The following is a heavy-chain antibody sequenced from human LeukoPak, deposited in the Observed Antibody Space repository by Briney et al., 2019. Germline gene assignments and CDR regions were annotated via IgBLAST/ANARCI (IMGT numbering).Heavy chain of an antibody. CDR1: GFTFSSYA. V-gene: IGHV3-23*01. CDR2: ISVSGDST. D-gene: IGHD1-14*01. Sequence: GGSLRLSCAASGFTFSSYAMTWVRQAPGKGLEWVSGISVSGDSTSYADSVKGRFTISRDSSKNTLYLQMNSLRAEDTAVYYCANCVAEEDYWGQGTLVTVSS. CDR3: ANCVAEEDY. J-gene: IGHJ4*02.